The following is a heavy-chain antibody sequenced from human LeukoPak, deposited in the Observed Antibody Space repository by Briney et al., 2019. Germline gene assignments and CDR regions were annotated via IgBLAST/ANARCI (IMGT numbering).Heavy chain of an antibody. Sequence: SETLSLTCAVYGGSFSSYYWSWIRQPPGKGLEWIGEINHSGSNNYNPSLKSRVTISVDTSTNQFSLKVSSVTAADTAMYYCARPVRGPWGQGTLVTVSS. CDR3: ARPVRGP. J-gene: IGHJ5*02. V-gene: IGHV4-34*01. CDR1: GGSFSSYY. CDR2: INHSGSN.